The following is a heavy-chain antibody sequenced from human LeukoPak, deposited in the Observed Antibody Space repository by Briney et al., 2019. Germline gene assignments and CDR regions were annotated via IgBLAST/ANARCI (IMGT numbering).Heavy chain of an antibody. CDR2: MNPNSGNT. CDR1: GYTFTGYD. J-gene: IGHJ5*02. V-gene: IGHV1-8*01. CDR3: ARGPRSGDLSLGYWFDP. D-gene: IGHD3-10*02. Sequence: ASVKVSCKASGYTFTGYDINWVRQATGQGLEWMGWMNPNSGNTGYAQNFQGRLTMTRNTSISTVYMELSSLRSEDTAVYYCARGPRSGDLSLGYWFDPWGQGTLVSVSS.